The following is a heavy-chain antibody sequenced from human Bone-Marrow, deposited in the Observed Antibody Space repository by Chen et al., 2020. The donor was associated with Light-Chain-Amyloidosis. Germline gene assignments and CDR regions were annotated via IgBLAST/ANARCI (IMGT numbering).Heavy chain of an antibody. CDR1: GFSFSSYW. Sequence: VQLVESGGGLVQPGGSLGLSCVASGFSFSSYWRGWVRQAPGKGPEWGANIANDGSEKDYVDSVKGRFTISRDNAQNSMFLHMNRLRVEDTAVYFCARVGRGTFDYWGQGILVTVSS. D-gene: IGHD2-15*01. J-gene: IGHJ4*02. V-gene: IGHV3-7*01. CDR2: IANDGSEK. CDR3: ARVGRGTFDY.